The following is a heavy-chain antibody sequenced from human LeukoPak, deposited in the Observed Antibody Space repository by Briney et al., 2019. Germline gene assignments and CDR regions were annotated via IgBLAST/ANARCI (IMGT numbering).Heavy chain of an antibody. J-gene: IGHJ4*02. CDR2: INHSGST. D-gene: IGHD1-1*01. Sequence: SETLSLTCAVSGGSFSGYYWSWIRQPPGKGLERIGEINHSGSTNYNPSLKSRVTISVDTSKNQSSLKLSSVTAADSAVYFCARVGTRLGLFYWGQGTLDTVSS. CDR3: ARVGTRLGLFY. CDR1: GGSFSGYY. V-gene: IGHV4-34*01.